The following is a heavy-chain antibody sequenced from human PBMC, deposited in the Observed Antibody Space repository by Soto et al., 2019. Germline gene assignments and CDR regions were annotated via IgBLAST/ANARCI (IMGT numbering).Heavy chain of an antibody. D-gene: IGHD1-1*01. Sequence: QVQLQQWGAGLLKPSETLSLTCAVSGGSLSNYYWSWIRQPPGKGLEWIGEIYHSGSTNYNPSLKSRVTLAVVASLDRCSLKLTSVPAATTAVYYCAPSKIYFFPRGGTHHVPLGFWCQGTLVTVSS. CDR2: IYHSGST. V-gene: IGHV4-34*02. CDR1: GGSLSNYY. J-gene: IGHJ4*02. CDR3: APSKIYFFPRGGTHHVPLGF.